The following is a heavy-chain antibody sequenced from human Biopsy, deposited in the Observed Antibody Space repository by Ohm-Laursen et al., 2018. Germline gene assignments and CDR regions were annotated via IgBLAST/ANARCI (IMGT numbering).Heavy chain of an antibody. V-gene: IGHV1-69*04. CDR2: FMPSLNLA. D-gene: IGHD2-15*01. CDR3: ARGRGAGGPVPQGAFDL. J-gene: IGHJ3*01. CDR1: ADSFSTFE. Sequence: GASVKVSCKTTADSFSTFEITWVRHAPGQGLEWIGRFMPSLNLANFAPKFQGRVIMNADKSTSTAYMELSVLTSEDTAVYYCARGRGAGGPVPQGAFDLWGQGTKVTVDS.